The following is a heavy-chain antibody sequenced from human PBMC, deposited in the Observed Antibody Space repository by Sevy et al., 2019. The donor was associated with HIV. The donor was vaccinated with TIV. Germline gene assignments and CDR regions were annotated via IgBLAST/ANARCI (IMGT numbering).Heavy chain of an antibody. D-gene: IGHD2-21*01. CDR2: TYYRSKWYY. V-gene: IGHV6-1*01. CDR1: GDSVSSNSAV. Sequence: SQTLSLTCAISGDSVSSNSAVWNWIRQSPSRGLEWLGRTYYRSKWYYDYTISVTSRISINPVTSMNQFSLQLNSVTPEDTAIYYWARNGDSVGSFDIWGQGTMVTVSS. J-gene: IGHJ3*02. CDR3: ARNGDSVGSFDI.